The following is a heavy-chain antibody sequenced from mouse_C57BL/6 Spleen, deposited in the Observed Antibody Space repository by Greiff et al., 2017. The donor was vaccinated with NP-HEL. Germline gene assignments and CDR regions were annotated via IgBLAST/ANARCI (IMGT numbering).Heavy chain of an antibody. V-gene: IGHV1-53*01. CDR3: ARTGTGWYFDD. CDR1: GYTFTSYW. D-gene: IGHD3-3*01. Sequence: VQLQQPGTELVKPGASVKLSCKASGYTFTSYWMHWVKQRPGQGLEWIGNIYPSNGGTNYNEKFKSKATLTVDKSSSTAYMQLSSLTSEDSVVDYGARTGTGWYFDDGGTGTTVTVSS. CDR2: IYPSNGGT. J-gene: IGHJ1*03.